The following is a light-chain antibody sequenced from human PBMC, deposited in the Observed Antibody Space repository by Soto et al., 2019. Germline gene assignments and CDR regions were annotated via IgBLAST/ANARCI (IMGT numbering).Light chain of an antibody. CDR2: KAS. J-gene: IGKJ2*01. CDR1: QSISTW. Sequence: DIPMTQSPSTLSASVGDRVTITCRASQSISTWLAWYQQKPGKAPQLLISKASSLESGVPSRFSGSGSGTEFTLTISSLQPDDFATYYCQQYNSYSTFGQGTKLDIK. CDR3: QQYNSYST. V-gene: IGKV1-5*03.